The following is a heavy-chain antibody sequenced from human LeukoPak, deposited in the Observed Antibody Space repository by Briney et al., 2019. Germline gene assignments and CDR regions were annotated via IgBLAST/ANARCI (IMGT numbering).Heavy chain of an antibody. CDR2: ISSSSSYI. CDR3: VRTHSSGYYYFDS. CDR1: GFTFSSYS. V-gene: IGHV3-21*01. Sequence: GGSLRLSCAASGFTFSSYSMNWVRQAPGKGLEWVSSISSSSSYIYYADSVKGRFTISRDNAKNSLYLQMNSLRVEDTAVYYCVRTHSSGYYYFDSWGQGTLVTVSS. J-gene: IGHJ4*02. D-gene: IGHD3-22*01.